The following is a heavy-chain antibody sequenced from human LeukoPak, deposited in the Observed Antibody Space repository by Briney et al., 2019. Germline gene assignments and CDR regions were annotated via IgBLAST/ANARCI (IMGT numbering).Heavy chain of an antibody. D-gene: IGHD3-3*01. CDR1: GGSISSSSYY. V-gene: IGHV4-39*01. J-gene: IGHJ6*02. CDR3: ARIPRVDFWSGYYHPQYGMDV. CDR2: IYYSGST. Sequence: SETLSLTCTVSGGSISSSSYYWDWIRQPPGKGLEWIGSIYYSGSTYYNPSLKSRVTISVDTSKNQYSLKLSSVTAADTAVYYCARIPRVDFWSGYYHPQYGMDVWGQGTTVTVSS.